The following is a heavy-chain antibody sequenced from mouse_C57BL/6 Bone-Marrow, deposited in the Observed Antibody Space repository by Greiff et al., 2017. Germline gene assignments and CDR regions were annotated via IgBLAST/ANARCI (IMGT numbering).Heavy chain of an antibody. Sequence: QLQQSGPELVKPGASVKISCKASGYAFSSSWMNWVKQRPGKGLEWIGRIYPGDGDTNYNGKFKGKATLTADKSSSTAYMQLSSLTSEDSAVYFCAREGALYYYGSSWCAYWGQGTLVTVSA. V-gene: IGHV1-82*01. CDR1: GYAFSSSW. CDR3: AREGALYYYGSSWCAY. CDR2: IYPGDGDT. J-gene: IGHJ3*01. D-gene: IGHD1-1*01.